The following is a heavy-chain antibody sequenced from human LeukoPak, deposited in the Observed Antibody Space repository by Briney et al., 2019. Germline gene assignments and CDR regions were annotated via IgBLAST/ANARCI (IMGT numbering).Heavy chain of an antibody. CDR2: SRNKANSYTT. Sequence: PGGSLRLSCAASGFTFSDFYMDWVRQAPGKGLEWVGRSRNKANSYTTEYAASVKGRFTISRDVSKNSLYLQMNSLKTEDTAVYYCASLYSTSGYWGQGTLVTVSS. D-gene: IGHD6-6*01. V-gene: IGHV3-72*01. CDR1: GFTFSDFY. CDR3: ASLYSTSGY. J-gene: IGHJ4*02.